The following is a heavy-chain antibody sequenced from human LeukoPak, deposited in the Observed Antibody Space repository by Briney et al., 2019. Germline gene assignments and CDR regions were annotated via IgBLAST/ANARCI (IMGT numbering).Heavy chain of an antibody. CDR3: ASGIPHDYGDYIPRY. V-gene: IGHV1-69*04. CDR2: IIPILGIA. CDR1: GGTFSSYA. D-gene: IGHD4-17*01. Sequence: GASVKVSCKASGGTFSSYAISWVRQAPGQGLEWMGRIIPILGIANYAQKFQGRVTITADKSTSTAYMELSSLRSEDTAVYYCASGIPHDYGDYIPRYWGQGTLVTVSS. J-gene: IGHJ4*02.